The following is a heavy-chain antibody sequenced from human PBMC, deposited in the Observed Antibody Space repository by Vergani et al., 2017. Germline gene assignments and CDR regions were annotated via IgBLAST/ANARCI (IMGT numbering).Heavy chain of an antibody. Sequence: QVQLQQWGAGLLKPSETLSLTCAVYGGSFSGYYWSWIRQPPGKGLEWIGEINHSGSTNYNPSLKSRVTISVDTSKNQFSLKLSSVTAADTAVYYCARSNGVLLWFGELSRHYGMDVWGQGP. CDR2: INHSGST. J-gene: IGHJ6*02. D-gene: IGHD3-10*01. V-gene: IGHV4-34*01. CDR1: GGSFSGYY. CDR3: ARSNGVLLWFGELSRHYGMDV.